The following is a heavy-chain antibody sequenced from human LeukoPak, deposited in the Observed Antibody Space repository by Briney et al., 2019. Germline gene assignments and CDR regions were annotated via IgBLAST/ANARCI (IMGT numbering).Heavy chain of an antibody. CDR3: ARDLRYYYDSSGSNFDY. J-gene: IGHJ4*02. CDR1: GFTFSSYS. D-gene: IGHD3-22*01. Sequence: PGGSLRLSCAASGFTFSSYSMNWVRQAPGKGLEWVSYISSSSSTIYYADSVKGRFTISRDNAKNSLYLQMNSLRAEDTAVYYCARDLRYYYDSSGSNFDYWGQGTLVTVSS. V-gene: IGHV3-48*04. CDR2: ISSSSSTI.